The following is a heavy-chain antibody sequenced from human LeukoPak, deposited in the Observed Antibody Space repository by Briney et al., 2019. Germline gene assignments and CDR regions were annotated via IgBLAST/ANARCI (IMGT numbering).Heavy chain of an antibody. J-gene: IGHJ5*02. D-gene: IGHD2-15*01. Sequence: SVKVSCKASGGTFSSYAISWVRQASGQGLEWMGGIIPIFGTANYAQKSRGRVTITADESTSTAYMELSSLRSEDTAVYYCARDRVVVAVNWFDPWGQGTLVTVSS. CDR2: IIPIFGTA. CDR3: ARDRVVVAVNWFDP. V-gene: IGHV1-69*13. CDR1: GGTFSSYA.